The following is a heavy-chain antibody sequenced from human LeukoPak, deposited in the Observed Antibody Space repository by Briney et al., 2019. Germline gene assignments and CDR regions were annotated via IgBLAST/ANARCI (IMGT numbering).Heavy chain of an antibody. V-gene: IGHV4-59*13. Sequence: SETLSLTCTVSGGSISSDYWIWIRQPPGKALEWTGYIYYSGSPNYIPSLKSRVSIAIDTSKSHFSLKFNSVNAADTAMYFCARVSVGSGWTIDYWGQGTLVTVSS. J-gene: IGHJ4*02. CDR2: IYYSGSP. CDR3: ARVSVGSGWTIDY. CDR1: GGSISSDY. D-gene: IGHD6-19*01.